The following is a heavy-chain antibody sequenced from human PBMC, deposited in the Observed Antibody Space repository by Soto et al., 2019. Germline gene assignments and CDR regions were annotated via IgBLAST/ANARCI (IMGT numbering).Heavy chain of an antibody. CDR1: GDTFSIYT. D-gene: IGHD6-13*01. CDR2: VIPLLDIT. Sequence: QVQLVQSGSEVKKPGSSVRVSCKTSGDTFSIYTISWVRQAPGQGLEWMGRVIPLLDITSYSQRFQGRVTITANRPTTTAYMALTSRRSEYTAVYYCARDRDNSNWPNFDSWGQGTLVTVSS. CDR3: ARDRDNSNWPNFDS. J-gene: IGHJ4*02. V-gene: IGHV1-69*02.